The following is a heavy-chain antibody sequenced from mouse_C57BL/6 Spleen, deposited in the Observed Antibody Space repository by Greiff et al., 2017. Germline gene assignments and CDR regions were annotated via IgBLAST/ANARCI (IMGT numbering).Heavy chain of an antibody. CDR3: ARERNLLLRSFDY. CDR1: GYTFTSYW. CDR2: IDPSDSYT. V-gene: IGHV1-69*01. J-gene: IGHJ2*01. D-gene: IGHD1-1*01. Sequence: VQLQQPGAELVMPGASVKLSCKASGYTFTSYWMHWVKQRPGQGLEWIGEIDPSDSYTNYNQKFKGKSTLTVDKSSSTAYMQLSSLTSEDSAVYYCARERNLLLRSFDYWGQGTTLTVSS.